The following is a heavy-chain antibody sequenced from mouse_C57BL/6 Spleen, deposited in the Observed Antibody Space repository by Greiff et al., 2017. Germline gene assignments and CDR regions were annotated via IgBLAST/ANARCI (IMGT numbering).Heavy chain of an antibody. CDR1: GFNIKDYY. D-gene: IGHD4-1*01. CDR2: IDPEDGAT. V-gene: IGHV14-2*01. CDR3: ARWTGTGTG. J-gene: IGHJ2*01. Sequence: EVKLVESGAELVKPGASVKLSCTASGFNIKDYYMHWVKQRTEQGLEWIGRIDPEDGATKYAPKFQGKATITADTSSNTAYRQLSRLTSEDTAVYYGARWTGTGTGWGQGTTLTVSS.